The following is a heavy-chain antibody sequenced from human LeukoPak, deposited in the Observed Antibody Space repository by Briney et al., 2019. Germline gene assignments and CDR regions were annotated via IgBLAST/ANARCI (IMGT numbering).Heavy chain of an antibody. V-gene: IGHV1-24*01. Sequence: GASVKVSCKASGYTLTELSMHWVRQAPGKGLEWMGGFDPEDGETIYAQKFQGRVTMTEDTSTDTAYMELSSLRSEDTAVYYCATAGTLLWFGGNWFDPWGQGTLVTVSS. D-gene: IGHD3-10*01. CDR2: FDPEDGET. CDR3: ATAGTLLWFGGNWFDP. J-gene: IGHJ5*02. CDR1: GYTLTELS.